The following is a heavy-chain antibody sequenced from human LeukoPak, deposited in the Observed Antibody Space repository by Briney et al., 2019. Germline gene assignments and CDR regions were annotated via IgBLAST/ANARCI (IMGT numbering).Heavy chain of an antibody. CDR3: ARDGSRAVVPAYYFDY. CDR1: GFTFSSYS. Sequence: PGGSLRLSCAASGFTFSSYSMNWVRQAPGKGLEWVSSISSSSSYIYYADSVKGRFTISRDNSKNTLYIQMNRLRAEDTAVYYCARDGSRAVVPAYYFDYWGQGTLVTVSS. D-gene: IGHD4-23*01. V-gene: IGHV3-21*01. CDR2: ISSSSSYI. J-gene: IGHJ4*01.